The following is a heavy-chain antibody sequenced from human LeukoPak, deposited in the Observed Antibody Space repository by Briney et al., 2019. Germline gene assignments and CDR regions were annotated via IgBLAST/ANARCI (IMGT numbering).Heavy chain of an antibody. CDR1: GYTFTGYY. V-gene: IGHV1-2*02. Sequence: GASVKVSCKAPGYTFTGYYMHWVRQAPGQGLEWMGWINPNSGGTNYAQKFQGRVTMTRDTSISTAYMELSRLRSDDTAVYYCASSSELPYRGFDPWGQGTLVTVSS. D-gene: IGHD1-26*01. CDR2: INPNSGGT. CDR3: ASSSELPYRGFDP. J-gene: IGHJ5*02.